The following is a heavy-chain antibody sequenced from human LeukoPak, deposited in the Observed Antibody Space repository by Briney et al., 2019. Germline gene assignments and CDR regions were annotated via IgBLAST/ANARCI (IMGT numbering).Heavy chain of an antibody. J-gene: IGHJ4*02. CDR2: IYYSGST. V-gene: IGHV4-39*01. CDR3: AKQYDSSGSY. Sequence: PSETLSLTCTVSGGSISTSGYYWAWIRQPPGKGLEWIGSIYYSGSTYYNPSLKSRVTISVDTSKNQFSLKLSSVTAADTAVYYCAKQYDSSGSYWGQGTLVTVSS. CDR1: GGSISTSGYY. D-gene: IGHD3-22*01.